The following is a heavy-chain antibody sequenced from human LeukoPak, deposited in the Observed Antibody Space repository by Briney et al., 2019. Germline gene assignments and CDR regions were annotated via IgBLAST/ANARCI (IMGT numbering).Heavy chain of an antibody. CDR2: TYYSGST. D-gene: IGHD3-16*01. Sequence: SETLSLTCAVYGGSFSGYYWSWIRQHPGKGLEWIGYTYYSGSTYYNPSLKSRVTISVDTSKNQFSLKLSSVTAADTAVYYCARDPPQYGGFDLWGRGTLVTVSS. V-gene: IGHV4-31*11. CDR3: ARDPPQYGGFDL. J-gene: IGHJ2*01. CDR1: GGSFSGYY.